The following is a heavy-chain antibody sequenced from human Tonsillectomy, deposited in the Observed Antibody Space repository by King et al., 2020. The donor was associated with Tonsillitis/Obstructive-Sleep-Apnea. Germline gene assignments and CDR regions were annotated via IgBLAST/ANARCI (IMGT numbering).Heavy chain of an antibody. D-gene: IGHD6-6*01. V-gene: IGHV3-49*04. CDR1: GFTFGDYA. CDR2: IRSKAYGGTT. CDR3: TRGARPYAFDM. Sequence: VQLVESGGGLVQPGRSLRLSCTASGFTFGDYAMSWVRQAPGQGLEWVGFIRSKAYGGTTEYAASVKGRFTISRDDSKSIAYMQMNSLKTEDTAVYYCTRGARPYAFDMWGQGTMVTVSS. J-gene: IGHJ3*02.